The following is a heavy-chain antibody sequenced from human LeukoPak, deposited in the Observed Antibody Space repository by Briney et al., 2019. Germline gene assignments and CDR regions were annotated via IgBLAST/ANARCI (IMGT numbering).Heavy chain of an antibody. CDR3: AKVGAAVAGDFDY. CDR2: ISGGGDTT. D-gene: IGHD6-19*01. V-gene: IGHV3-23*01. J-gene: IGHJ4*02. Sequence: GGSLRLSCAASGFTFSNYAMTWVRQAPGKGLEWVSTISGGGDTTHYADPVKGRFTISRDNSKNTLHLQMNSLRAEDTAVYYCAKVGAAVAGDFDYWGQGTLVTVSS. CDR1: GFTFSNYA.